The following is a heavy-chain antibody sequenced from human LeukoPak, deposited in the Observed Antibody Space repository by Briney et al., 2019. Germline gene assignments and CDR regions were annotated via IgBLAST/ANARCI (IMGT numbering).Heavy chain of an antibody. V-gene: IGHV4-59*01. CDR1: GGSISSYY. CDR3: ARDRGFDGWFDP. D-gene: IGHD3-10*01. CDR2: IYYSGST. J-gene: IGHJ5*02. Sequence: PSETLSLTCTVSGGSISSYYWSWIRQPPGKGLEWIGYIYYSGSTNYNPSLKSRVTISVDTSKNQFSLKLSSVTAADTAVYYCARDRGFDGWFDPWGQGTLVTVSS.